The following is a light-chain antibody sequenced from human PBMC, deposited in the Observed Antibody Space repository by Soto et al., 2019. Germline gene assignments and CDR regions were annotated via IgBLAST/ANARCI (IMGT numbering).Light chain of an antibody. CDR1: SSDVGGYNY. CDR3: KSYAGSNTYV. Sequence: QSVLTQPASVSGSPGQSITISCTGTSSDVGGYNYVSWYQQHPGKAPKLMIYEVSNRPSGVSNRFSGSKSGNTASLTISGLQAEDEADYFCKSYAGSNTYVFGSGTK. J-gene: IGLJ1*01. CDR2: EVS. V-gene: IGLV2-14*01.